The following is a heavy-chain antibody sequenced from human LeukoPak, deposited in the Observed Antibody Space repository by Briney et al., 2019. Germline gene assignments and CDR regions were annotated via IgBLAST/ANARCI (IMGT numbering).Heavy chain of an antibody. D-gene: IGHD2-2*01. Sequence: SETLSLTCTVSGGSISNYYWSWIRQRAGRRLEWIGRIYTSGSTKYNPSLKSRVTISADKSKNQFSLKLSSVTAADTAVYYCARDRSLSPPDWFDPWGQGTLVTVSS. CDR3: ARDRSLSPPDWFDP. J-gene: IGHJ5*02. V-gene: IGHV4-4*07. CDR1: GGSISNYY. CDR2: IYTSGST.